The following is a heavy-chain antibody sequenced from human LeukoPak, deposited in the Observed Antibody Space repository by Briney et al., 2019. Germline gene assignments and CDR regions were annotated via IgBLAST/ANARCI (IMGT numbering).Heavy chain of an antibody. CDR2: IYYSGST. J-gene: IGHJ1*01. CDR1: GGSISSYY. Sequence: SETLSLTCTVSGGSISSYYWSWIRQPPAKGLEWIGYIYYSGSTNYNPSLKSRVTISVYTSKNQFSLKLSSVTAADTAVYYCARLKYYYNSSGYRAEYFQHWGQGTLVTVSS. V-gene: IGHV4-59*01. D-gene: IGHD3-22*01. CDR3: ARLKYYYNSSGYRAEYFQH.